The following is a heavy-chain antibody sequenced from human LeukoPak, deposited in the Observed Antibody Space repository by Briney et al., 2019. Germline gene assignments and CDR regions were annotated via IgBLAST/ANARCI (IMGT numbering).Heavy chain of an antibody. J-gene: IGHJ4*02. D-gene: IGHD5-18*01. CDR3: ARGGYSYGYPPVLYYFDY. V-gene: IGHV3-30*03. Sequence: GGSPRLSCAASGFTFSNYGVHWVPQAPGKGPEWVAGLTHDGNNKYYGDSVEGRFTISRENSKNTLHLQMNSLRAEDSGIYYCARGGYSYGYPPVLYYFDYWGQGTLVTVS. CDR1: GFTFSNYG. CDR2: LTHDGNNK.